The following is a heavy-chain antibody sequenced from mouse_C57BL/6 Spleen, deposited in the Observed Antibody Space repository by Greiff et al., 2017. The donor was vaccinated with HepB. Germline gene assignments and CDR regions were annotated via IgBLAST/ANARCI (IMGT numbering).Heavy chain of an antibody. CDR1: GYTFTSYW. CDR2: INPSSGYT. D-gene: IGHD2-2*01. J-gene: IGHJ4*01. V-gene: IGHV1-7*01. Sequence: VHLVESGAELAKPGASVKLSCKASGYTFTSYWMHWVKQRPGQGLEWIGYINPSSGYTKYNQKFKDKATLTADKSSSTAYMQLSSLTYEDSAVYYCARWLPRGDYAMDYWGQGTSVTVSS. CDR3: ARWLPRGDYAMDY.